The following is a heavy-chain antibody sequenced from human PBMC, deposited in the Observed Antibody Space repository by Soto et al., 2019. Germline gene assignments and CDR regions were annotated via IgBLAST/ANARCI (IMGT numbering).Heavy chain of an antibody. CDR2: MNPNSGNT. J-gene: IGHJ5*02. Sequence: QVQLVQSGAEVKKPGASVKVSCKASGYTFTSYDINWVRQATGQGLDWMGWMNPNSGNTGYAQKFQGRVTMTRNTSISTAYMELSSLRSEETAVYYCARGRKMNYYDTWWVDPWGQGTLVTVSS. CDR1: GYTFTSYD. CDR3: ARGRKMNYYDTWWVDP. V-gene: IGHV1-8*01. D-gene: IGHD3-22*01.